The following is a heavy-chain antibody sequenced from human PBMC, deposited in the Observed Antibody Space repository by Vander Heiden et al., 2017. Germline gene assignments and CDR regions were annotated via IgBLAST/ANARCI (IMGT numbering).Heavy chain of an antibody. Sequence: EMNLVESGGGLVRPGGSMRLSCAASGFTFSKYDMDWLRQAPGKGLEWVSSISSSSNNIYYPDSVKGRFTIARDNANNSLYLQMNSLRAEDTAVYYCARAGMELATIGESLDYWGQGTLVTVSS. CDR2: ISSSSNNI. J-gene: IGHJ4*02. CDR3: ARAGMELATIGESLDY. V-gene: IGHV3-21*01. CDR1: GFTFSKYD. D-gene: IGHD5-12*01.